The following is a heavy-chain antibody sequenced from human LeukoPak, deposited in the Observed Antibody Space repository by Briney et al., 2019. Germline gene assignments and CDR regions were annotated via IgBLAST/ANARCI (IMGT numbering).Heavy chain of an antibody. CDR3: AREGCSGGSCYIRLVDY. CDR2: ISAYNGNT. V-gene: IGHV1-18*01. CDR1: GYTFTSYG. D-gene: IGHD2-15*01. J-gene: IGHJ4*02. Sequence: ASVKVSCKASGYTFTSYGISWVRQAPGQGLEWMGWISAYNGNTNYAQKLQGRVTMTTDTSTSTAYMELRSLRSDDTAVYYWAREGCSGGSCYIRLVDYWGQGTLVTVSS.